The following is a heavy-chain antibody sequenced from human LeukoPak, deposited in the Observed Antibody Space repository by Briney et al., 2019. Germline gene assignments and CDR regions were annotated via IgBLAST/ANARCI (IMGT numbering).Heavy chain of an antibody. CDR3: ARSSPGAPFDS. D-gene: IGHD6-6*01. J-gene: IGHJ4*02. CDR1: GYTFTGYF. Sequence: ASVKVSCKASGYTFTGYFIHWVRQAPGQGLDYMGWINPNTGATGYVQKFQGRVTMTRDTSISTTYLEMSGLTSDDTAVYYCARSSPGAPFDSWGQGTLVTVSS. CDR2: INPNTGAT. V-gene: IGHV1-2*02.